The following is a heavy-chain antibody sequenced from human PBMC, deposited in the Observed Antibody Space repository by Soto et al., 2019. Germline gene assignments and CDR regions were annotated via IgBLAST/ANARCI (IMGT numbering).Heavy chain of an antibody. CDR2: ISYDGSNK. V-gene: IGHV3-30*18. CDR3: VKYYYDSSGYPAAFDY. J-gene: IGHJ4*02. D-gene: IGHD3-22*01. Sequence: GGSLRLSCAASGFTFSSYGMHWVRQAPGKGLEWVAVISYDGSNKYYADSVKGRFTISGDNSKNTLYLQMNSLRAEDTAVYYCVKYYYDSSGYPAAFDYWGQGTLVTVSS. CDR1: GFTFSSYG.